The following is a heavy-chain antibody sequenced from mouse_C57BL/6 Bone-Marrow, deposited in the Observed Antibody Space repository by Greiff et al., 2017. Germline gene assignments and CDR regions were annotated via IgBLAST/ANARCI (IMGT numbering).Heavy chain of an antibody. J-gene: IGHJ4*01. CDR3: ARIEGADGNYYYAMDY. CDR1: GFSLSTFGMG. D-gene: IGHD2-1*01. Sequence: QVTLKESGPGILQPSQTLSLTCSFSGFSLSTFGMGVGWIRQPSGKGLEWLAHIWWDDDKYYNPALKSRLTISKDTSKNQVFLKIANVDTADTATYYCARIEGADGNYYYAMDYWGQGTSVTVSS. CDR2: IWWDDDK. V-gene: IGHV8-8*01.